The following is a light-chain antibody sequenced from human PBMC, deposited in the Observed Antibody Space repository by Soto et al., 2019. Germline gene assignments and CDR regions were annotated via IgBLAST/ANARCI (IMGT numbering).Light chain of an antibody. Sequence: DIQMTQSPSSLSASVGDRVTITCRGSQSISSYLSWYQQKPGKAPKLLINVASTLQSGVPSRFSGSGSGTDFTLAISSLQPEDFATYYCQQSSSTPQTFGGGTRVEIK. J-gene: IGKJ4*01. CDR2: VAS. CDR3: QQSSSTPQT. CDR1: QSISSY. V-gene: IGKV1-39*01.